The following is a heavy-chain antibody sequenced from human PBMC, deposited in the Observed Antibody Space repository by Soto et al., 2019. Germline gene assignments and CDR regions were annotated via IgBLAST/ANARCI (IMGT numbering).Heavy chain of an antibody. CDR3: ARDPGYSGFDFDY. D-gene: IGHD5-12*01. V-gene: IGHV3-33*01. Sequence: QVQLVESWGGVVQPGRSLRLSCAASGFTFSSHAMHGVRQAPGKGLECVAVIWYDGSKKYYADSVKGRFTVARDDAKNTLSLQMNSLRVEDTAVYYCARDPGYSGFDFDYWGQGALVTVSS. CDR2: IWYDGSKK. CDR1: GFTFSSHA. J-gene: IGHJ4*02.